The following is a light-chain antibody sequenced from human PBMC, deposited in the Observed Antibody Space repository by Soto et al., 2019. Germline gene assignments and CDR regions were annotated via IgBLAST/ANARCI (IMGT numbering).Light chain of an antibody. Sequence: QSALTQPASVSGSPGQSITISCTGTSSDVVSWYQQLPGKAPKPMIYEGTKRPSGISNRFSGSKSGNTASLTISGLQAEDEADYYCCSYAGYTTVLFGGGTKVTVL. CDR3: CSYAGYTTVL. CDR2: EGT. V-gene: IGLV2-23*01. CDR1: SSDV. J-gene: IGLJ2*01.